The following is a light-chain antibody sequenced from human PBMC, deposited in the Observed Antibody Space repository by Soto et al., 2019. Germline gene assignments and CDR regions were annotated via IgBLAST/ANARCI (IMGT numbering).Light chain of an antibody. Sequence: QSVLTQPASVSGSPGQSITISCTGTSSDIGDYTYVSRYQQHPGKAPKLIIYGVSNRPSGVSNRFSGSKSGNTASLTISGLQAEDEADYYCSSYTRGSNLYAFGTGTRSPS. CDR2: GVS. CDR1: SSDIGDYTY. CDR3: SSYTRGSNLYA. V-gene: IGLV2-14*01. J-gene: IGLJ1*01.